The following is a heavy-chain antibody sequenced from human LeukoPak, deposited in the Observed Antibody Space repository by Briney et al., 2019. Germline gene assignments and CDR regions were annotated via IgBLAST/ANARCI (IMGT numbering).Heavy chain of an antibody. Sequence: PGGSLRLSCAASGFTFSSYGMHWVRQAPGKGLEWVAFIRYDGSNKYYADSVKGRFTISRDNSKNTLYLQMNSLRAEDTAVYYCAKDGDTVTTHFDYWGQGTLVTVSS. V-gene: IGHV3-30*02. CDR1: GFTFSSYG. CDR2: IRYDGSNK. D-gene: IGHD4-17*01. J-gene: IGHJ4*02. CDR3: AKDGDTVTTHFDY.